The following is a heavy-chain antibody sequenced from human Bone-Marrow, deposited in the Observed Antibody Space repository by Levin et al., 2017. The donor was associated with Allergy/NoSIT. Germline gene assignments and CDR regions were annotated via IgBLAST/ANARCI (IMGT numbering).Heavy chain of an antibody. D-gene: IGHD3-3*01. CDR1: GYTFTSYG. CDR3: ARGQELRFLEWPKPLVY. CDR2: ISAYNGNT. V-gene: IGHV1-18*01. Sequence: ASVKVSCKASGYTFTSYGISWVRQAPGQGLEWMGWISAYNGNTNYAQKLQGRVTMTTDTSTSTAYMELRSLRSDDTAVYYCARGQELRFLEWPKPLVYWGQGTLVTVSS. J-gene: IGHJ4*02.